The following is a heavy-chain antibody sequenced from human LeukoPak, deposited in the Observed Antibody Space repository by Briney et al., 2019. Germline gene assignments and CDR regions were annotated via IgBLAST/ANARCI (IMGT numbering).Heavy chain of an antibody. CDR2: INWNGGST. J-gene: IGHJ2*01. CDR1: GFTFDDYG. V-gene: IGHV3-20*04. D-gene: IGHD1-14*01. Sequence: GGSLRLSCAASGFTFDDYGMSWVRQAPGKGLEWVSGINWNGGSTGYADSVKGRFTISRDNAKNSLYLQMNSLRAEDTAVYYCARDSGQYWYFDLWGRGTLVTVSS. CDR3: ARDSGQYWYFDL.